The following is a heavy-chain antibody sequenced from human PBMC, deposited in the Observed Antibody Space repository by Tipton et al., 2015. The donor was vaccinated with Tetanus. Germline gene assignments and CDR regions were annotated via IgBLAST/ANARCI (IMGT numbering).Heavy chain of an antibody. J-gene: IGHJ4*02. CDR1: GFTFDDYA. V-gene: IGHV3-9*01. CDR2: ISWNSGSI. D-gene: IGHD2-2*02. CDR3: ARGGQTLLYGPFDD. Sequence: SLRLSCAASGFTFDDYAMHWVRQAPGKGLEWVSGISWNSGSISYADSVEGRFTISRDNAKNSLFLQMNSLRPEDTAFYYRARGGQTLLYGPFDDWGQGTLVTVSS.